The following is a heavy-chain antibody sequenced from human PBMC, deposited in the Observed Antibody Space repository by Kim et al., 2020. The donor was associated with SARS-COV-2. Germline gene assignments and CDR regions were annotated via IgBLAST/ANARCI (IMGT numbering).Heavy chain of an antibody. Sequence: SETLSLTCTVSGGSISSSSYYWGWIRQPPGKGLEWIGSIYYSGSTYYNPSLKSRVTISVDTSKNQFSLKLSSVTAADTAVYYCARHPRGSWVADFWFDYWGQGTLVTVSS. D-gene: IGHD3-10*01. J-gene: IGHJ4*02. CDR2: IYYSGST. V-gene: IGHV4-39*01. CDR1: GGSISSSSYY. CDR3: ARHPRGSWVADFWFDY.